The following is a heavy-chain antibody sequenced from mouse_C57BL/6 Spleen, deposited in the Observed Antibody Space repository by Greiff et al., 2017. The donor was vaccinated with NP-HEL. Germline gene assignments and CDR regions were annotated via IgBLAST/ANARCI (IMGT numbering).Heavy chain of an antibody. CDR2: IDPSDSET. Sequence: QVQLQQPGAELVRPGSSVKLSCKASGYTFTSYWMHWVKQRPIQGLEWIGNIDPSDSETHYTQKFKDKATLTVDKSSSTAYMQLSSLTSEDSAVYYCARSTMVTTGDYAMDYWGQGTSVTVSS. V-gene: IGHV1-52*01. D-gene: IGHD2-2*01. CDR1: GYTFTSYW. CDR3: ARSTMVTTGDYAMDY. J-gene: IGHJ4*01.